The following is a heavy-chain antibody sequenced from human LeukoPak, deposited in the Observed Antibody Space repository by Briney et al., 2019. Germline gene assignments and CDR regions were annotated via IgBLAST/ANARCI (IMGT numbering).Heavy chain of an antibody. CDR2: INHSGST. CDR3: ARGNMITFGGIIVSAVSHWFDP. Sequence: SETLSLTCTVSGGSISSSIYYWGWIRQPPGKGLEWIGEINHSGSTNYNPSLKSRVTISVDTSKNQFSLKLSSVTAADTAVYYCARGNMITFGGIIVSAVSHWFDPWGQGTLVTVSS. V-gene: IGHV4-39*07. D-gene: IGHD3-16*02. CDR1: GGSISSSIYY. J-gene: IGHJ5*02.